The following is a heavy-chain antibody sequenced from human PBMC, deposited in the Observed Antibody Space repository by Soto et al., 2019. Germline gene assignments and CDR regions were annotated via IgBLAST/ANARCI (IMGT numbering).Heavy chain of an antibody. V-gene: IGHV4-39*01. J-gene: IGHJ4*02. D-gene: IGHD6-19*01. Sequence: QLQLQESGPVLVKPSETVSLTCTVSGGSISSSSYYWGWIRQPPGKGLEWIGSIYYSGSTYYNPSLKSRVTISVDTSKNQFSLKLSSVTAADTAVYYCASLSGYSSGWYVSDYCRQGTLVTVSS. CDR1: GGSISSSSYY. CDR2: IYYSGST. CDR3: ASLSGYSSGWYVSDY.